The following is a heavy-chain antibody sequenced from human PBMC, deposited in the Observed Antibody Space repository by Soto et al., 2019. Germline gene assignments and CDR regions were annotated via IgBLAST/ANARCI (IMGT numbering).Heavy chain of an antibody. J-gene: IGHJ4*02. V-gene: IGHV4-31*03. CDR1: GGSISSSDYN. CDR2: IYYSGST. D-gene: IGHD3-10*01. Sequence: QVQLQESGPGLVKPSQTLSLTCTVSGGSISSSDYNWSWIRQHPGKGLEWIGYIYYSGSTYYNPSLNSRVTTAVDPSKSQFALKLGSVTAAATAVYYCASYGSGSYYPTTVDYWGQGTLVTVSS. CDR3: ASYGSGSYYPTTVDY.